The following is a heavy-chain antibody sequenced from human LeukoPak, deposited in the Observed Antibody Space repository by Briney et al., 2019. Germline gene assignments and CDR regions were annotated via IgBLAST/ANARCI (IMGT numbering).Heavy chain of an antibody. Sequence: RTGGSLRLSCAASGFTFSTYAMSWVRQAPGKGLEWVSAISGSGGSTYYADSVKGRFTISRDNSKNTLYLQMNSLRAEDTAVYYCAKGRAAAGTVSWFDPWGQGTLVTVSS. V-gene: IGHV3-23*01. CDR1: GFTFSTYA. CDR2: ISGSGGST. J-gene: IGHJ5*02. D-gene: IGHD6-13*01. CDR3: AKGRAAAGTVSWFDP.